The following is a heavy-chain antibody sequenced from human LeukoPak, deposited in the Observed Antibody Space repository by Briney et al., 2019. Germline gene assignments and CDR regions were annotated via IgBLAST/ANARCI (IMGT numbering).Heavy chain of an antibody. CDR3: ARHRRSITGTTYRVYYYYGMDV. Sequence: SETLSLTCTVSGGSISSYYWSWIRQPPGMGLEWIGYIYYSGSTNYNPSLKSRVTISVDTSKNQFSLKLSSVTAADTAVYYCARHRRSITGTTYRVYYYYGMDVWGQGTTATVSS. V-gene: IGHV4-59*08. CDR1: GGSISSYY. CDR2: IYYSGST. J-gene: IGHJ6*02. D-gene: IGHD1-20*01.